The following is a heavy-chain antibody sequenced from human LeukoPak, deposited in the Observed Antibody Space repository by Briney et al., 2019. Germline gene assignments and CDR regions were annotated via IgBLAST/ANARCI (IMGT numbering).Heavy chain of an antibody. CDR1: GGSISSSSYY. J-gene: IGHJ4*02. CDR3: ARNLLEWISIDY. V-gene: IGHV4-39*01. Sequence: PSETLSLTCTVSGGSISSSSYYWGWIRQPPGKGLEWIGSIYYSGSTYYNPSLKSRVTISVDTSKNQFSLKLSSVTAADTAVYYCARNLLEWISIDYWGQGTLVTVSS. D-gene: IGHD3-3*01. CDR2: IYYSGST.